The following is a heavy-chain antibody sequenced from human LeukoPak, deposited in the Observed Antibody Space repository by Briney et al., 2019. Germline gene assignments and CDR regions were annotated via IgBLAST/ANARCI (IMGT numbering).Heavy chain of an antibody. J-gene: IGHJ4*02. Sequence: GGSLRLSCAASGFTFSSYAMEWLRQAPGKGLEWVSSITGSSDSIYYADSVKGRFTISRDNAKNSVYLQMNSLRAEDTAVYYCARLVCSTIPCYGKFYFDSWGQGTLVPVSS. V-gene: IGHV3-21*01. D-gene: IGHD2-2*01. CDR3: ARLVCSTIPCYGKFYFDS. CDR2: ITGSSDSI. CDR1: GFTFSSYA.